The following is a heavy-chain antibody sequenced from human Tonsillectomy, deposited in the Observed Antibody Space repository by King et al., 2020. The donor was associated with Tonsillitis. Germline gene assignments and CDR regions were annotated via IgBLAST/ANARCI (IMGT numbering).Heavy chain of an antibody. D-gene: IGHD6-6*01. CDR1: GFTFSSC. V-gene: IGHV3-48*01. CDR2: ISGSSNTI. Sequence: VQLVESGGDLVQPGGSLRLSCAASGFTFSSCMNWVRQAPGVGREWLSYISGSSNTIYYADSVKGRFTVSRDNAENSLYLQMNSLRAEDMAVYFCARDRGGSSSSYGMDVWGQGTTVTVSS. J-gene: IGHJ6*02. CDR3: ARDRGGSSSSYGMDV.